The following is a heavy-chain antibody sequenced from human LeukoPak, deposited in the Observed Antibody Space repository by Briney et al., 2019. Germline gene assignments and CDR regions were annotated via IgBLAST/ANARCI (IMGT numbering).Heavy chain of an antibody. CDR3: ARDPKWAFGGLNGGDFGY. D-gene: IGHD3-16*01. V-gene: IGHV4-59*12. Sequence: ASETLSLTCTVSGGSISSYYWSWIRQPPGKGLEWIGYIYYSGSTNYNPSLKSRVTISVDTSKNQFSLKLSSVTAADTAVYYCARDPKWAFGGLNGGDFGYWSQGTLVTVSS. CDR2: IYYSGST. CDR1: GGSISSYY. J-gene: IGHJ4*02.